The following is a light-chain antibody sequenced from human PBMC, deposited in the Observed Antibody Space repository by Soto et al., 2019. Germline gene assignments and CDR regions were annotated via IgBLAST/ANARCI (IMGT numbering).Light chain of an antibody. CDR1: SSDVGGYNY. J-gene: IGLJ1*01. CDR2: EVT. Sequence: QSALTQPPSASGSPGQSVTISRTGTSSDVGGYNYVYWYQQHPGKAPKLMIYEVTKRPSGVPDRFSGSKSGNTASLTVSGLQAEDEADYYCSSYADSNSSVFATGTKVTVL. CDR3: SSYADSNSSV. V-gene: IGLV2-8*01.